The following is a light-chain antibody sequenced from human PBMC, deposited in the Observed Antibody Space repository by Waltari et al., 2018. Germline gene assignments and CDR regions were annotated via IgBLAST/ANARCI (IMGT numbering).Light chain of an antibody. V-gene: IGKV1-33*01. CDR1: QDIINY. CDR3: QQYENLPYT. J-gene: IGKJ2*01. CDR2: DAS. Sequence: DLQMTQSPSSLSASIGDRVPITCQASQDIINYLNWYQQTPGKAPKLLIYDASNLATGVPSRFSGGGSGTDFSLTITSLHPEDIATYFCQQYENLPYTFGQGTKLEIK.